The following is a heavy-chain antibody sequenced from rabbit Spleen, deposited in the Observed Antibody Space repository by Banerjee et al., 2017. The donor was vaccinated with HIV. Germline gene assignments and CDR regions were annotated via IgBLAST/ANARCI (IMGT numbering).Heavy chain of an antibody. CDR1: GVSFSFSSY. Sequence: QEQLVESGGGLVKPGASLTLTCTASGVSFSFSSYMCWVRQAPGKGLEWIACIEVGSSDFTYFATWAKGRFTISKTSSTTVTLQVTRLTAADTATYFCARAGYGNDGVVDTFGSWGPGTLVTVS. CDR2: IEVGSSDFT. V-gene: IGHV1S45*01. J-gene: IGHJ2*01. D-gene: IGHD6-1*01. CDR3: ARAGYGNDGVVDTFGS.